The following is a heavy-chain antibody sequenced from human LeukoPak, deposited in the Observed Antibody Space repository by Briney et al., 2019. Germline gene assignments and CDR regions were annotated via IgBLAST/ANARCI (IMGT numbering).Heavy chain of an antibody. CDR1: GGSISSYY. Sequence: SETLSLTCTVSGGSISSYYWSWVRQPAGKGLEWIGRIYTSGSTNYNPSLKSRVTMSVDTSKNQFSLKLSSVTAADTAVYYCAGTSGFWSGYYYFDSWGQGTLVTVSS. CDR3: AGTSGFWSGYYYFDS. V-gene: IGHV4-4*07. CDR2: IYTSGST. D-gene: IGHD3-3*01. J-gene: IGHJ4*02.